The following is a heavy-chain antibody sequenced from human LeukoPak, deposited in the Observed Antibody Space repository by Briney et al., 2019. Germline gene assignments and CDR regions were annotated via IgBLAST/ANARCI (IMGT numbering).Heavy chain of an antibody. CDR1: GFTFSTYN. Sequence: GGSLRLSCAASGFTFSTYNMYWVRQAPGKGLEWVSSISGGSDHIYYADPVKGRFTISRDNAKNSLYLQMNSLRAEDTAVYYCARIGSGWYWDYWGQGTLVTVSS. CDR3: ARIGSGWYWDY. J-gene: IGHJ4*02. V-gene: IGHV3-21*01. CDR2: ISGGSDHI. D-gene: IGHD6-19*01.